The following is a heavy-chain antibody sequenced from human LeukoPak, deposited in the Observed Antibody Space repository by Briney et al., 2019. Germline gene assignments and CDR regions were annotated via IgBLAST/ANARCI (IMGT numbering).Heavy chain of an antibody. J-gene: IGHJ3*02. CDR3: ARVNDYGGNDDAFDI. CDR2: IRSTGSII. Sequence: GGSLRLSCVASGFTFSSYEMNWVRQAPGKGLEWVSYIRSTGSIIFYADSVRGRFTISRDNAKNSLYLQMNSLRAEDTALYYCARVNDYGGNDDAFDIWGQGTMVTVSS. CDR1: GFTFSSYE. D-gene: IGHD4-23*01. V-gene: IGHV3-48*03.